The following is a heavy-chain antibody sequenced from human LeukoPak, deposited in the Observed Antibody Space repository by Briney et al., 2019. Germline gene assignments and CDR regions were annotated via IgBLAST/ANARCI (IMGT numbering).Heavy chain of an antibody. Sequence: GGSLRLSCAASGFTFDDSGMSWVRQAPGKGLEWVPGINWNGGSTGYADSVKGRFTISRDNAKNSLYLQMNSLRVEDTALYYCARNVTDCSSGSCYKMDYWGQGTLVTVSS. V-gene: IGHV3-20*04. CDR1: GFTFDDSG. J-gene: IGHJ4*02. D-gene: IGHD2-15*01. CDR2: INWNGGST. CDR3: ARNVTDCSSGSCYKMDY.